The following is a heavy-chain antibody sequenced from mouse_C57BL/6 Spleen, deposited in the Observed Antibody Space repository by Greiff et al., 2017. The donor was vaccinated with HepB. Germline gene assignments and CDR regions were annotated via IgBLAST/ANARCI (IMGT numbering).Heavy chain of an antibody. V-gene: IGHV2-2*01. Sequence: VKLVESGPGLVQPSQRLYITCTVSGFSLTSYGVHWVSQSPGKGLEWLGVIWSGGSTDYNAAFIYRLSISKDNSKSKVFFKMNSLQADDTAIYYCARNWEGYFDVWGTGTTVTVSS. CDR3: ARNWEGYFDV. J-gene: IGHJ1*03. D-gene: IGHD4-1*01. CDR2: IWSGGST. CDR1: GFSLTSYG.